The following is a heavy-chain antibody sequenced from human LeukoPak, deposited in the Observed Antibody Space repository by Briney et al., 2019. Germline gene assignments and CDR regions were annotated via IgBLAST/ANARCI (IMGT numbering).Heavy chain of an antibody. D-gene: IGHD3-22*01. CDR3: ARATYDSSAVDAFDI. Sequence: PGGSLRLSCAASGFTFRDYFMSWIRQAPGKGLEWVAYTNTAGNTIYYADSMKGRFTISRDNAKNSLYLQMNTLRAEDTAVYYCARATYDSSAVDAFDIWGQGTMITFSP. V-gene: IGHV3-11*01. CDR2: TNTAGNTI. J-gene: IGHJ3*02. CDR1: GFTFRDYF.